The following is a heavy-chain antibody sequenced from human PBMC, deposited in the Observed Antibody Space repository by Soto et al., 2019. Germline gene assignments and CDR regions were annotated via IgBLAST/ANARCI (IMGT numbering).Heavy chain of an antibody. CDR1: GGSISSGGYY. D-gene: IGHD2-8*01. V-gene: IGHV4-31*03. CDR2: IYYSGST. CDR3: ARELSISNYFDY. Sequence: SETLSLTCTVSGGSISSGGYYWSWIRQHPGKGLEWIGYIYYSGSTYYNPSLKSRVTISVDTSKNQFSLKLSSVTAADTAVYYCARELSISNYFDYWGQGTLVTVSS. J-gene: IGHJ4*02.